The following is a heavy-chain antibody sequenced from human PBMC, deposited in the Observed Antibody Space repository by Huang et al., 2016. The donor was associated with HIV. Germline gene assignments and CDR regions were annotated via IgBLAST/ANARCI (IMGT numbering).Heavy chain of an antibody. V-gene: IGHV1-69*13. CDR2: INPLPDTT. D-gene: IGHD5-18*01. CDR3: ARGVGNSNRGFDI. J-gene: IGHJ4*02. Sequence: QVQLVQSGAEMKKSGSSVKVSCKASGGTVSSFSFTWVRQAPGHGLEWMGGINPLPDTTDLAQKFRGRVTLAADESTNTAFMELSGLTSQDTAVYYCARGVGNSNRGFDIWGQGTLVTVS. CDR1: GGTVSSFS.